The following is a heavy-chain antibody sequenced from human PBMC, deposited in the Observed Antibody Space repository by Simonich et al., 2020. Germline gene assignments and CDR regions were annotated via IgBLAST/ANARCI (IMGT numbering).Heavy chain of an antibody. D-gene: IGHD6-13*01. CDR2: NNHRERT. CDR1: GGSFSGYY. Sequence: QVQLQQWGAGLLKPSETLSLTCAVYGGSFSGYYWSWIRQPPGKGLEWIGENNHRERTNHNPSLKSGVTRSVDTSKNQFSLKLSSVTAADTAVYYCARGLRVAAAGTAFQHWGQGTLVTVSS. CDR3: ARGLRVAAAGTAFQH. V-gene: IGHV4-34*01. J-gene: IGHJ1*01.